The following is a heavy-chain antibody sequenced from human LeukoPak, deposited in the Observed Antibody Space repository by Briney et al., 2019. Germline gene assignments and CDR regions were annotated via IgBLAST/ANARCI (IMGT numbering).Heavy chain of an antibody. V-gene: IGHV3-30*01. CDR3: ARGGYSSSWYVDYFDY. CDR2: ISYDGSNK. D-gene: IGHD6-13*01. J-gene: IGHJ4*02. Sequence: GRSLRLSCAASGFTFSSYAMHWVRQAPGKGLEWVAVISYDGSNKYYADSVKGRFTISRDNSKNTLYLQMNSLRAEDTAVYYCARGGYSSSWYVDYFDYWGQGTLVSVSS. CDR1: GFTFSSYA.